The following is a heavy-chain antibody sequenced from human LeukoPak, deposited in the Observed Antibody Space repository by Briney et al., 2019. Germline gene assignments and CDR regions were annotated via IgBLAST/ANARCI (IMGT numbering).Heavy chain of an antibody. CDR3: AKDTAYDFLSEFDY. D-gene: IGHD3-3*01. CDR2: ISWNSGSI. Sequence: PGRSLRLSCAASGFTFDDYAMPWVRQAPGKGLEWVSGISWNSGSIAYAYSVKGRFTISRDNAKNSLYLHMQSLRAKDTDLYYCAKDTAYDFLSEFDYWGQGTLVTVSS. J-gene: IGHJ4*02. CDR1: GFTFDDYA. V-gene: IGHV3-9*01.